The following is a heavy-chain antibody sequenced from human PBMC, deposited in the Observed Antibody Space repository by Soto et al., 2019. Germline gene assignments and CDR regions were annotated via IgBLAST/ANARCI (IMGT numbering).Heavy chain of an antibody. CDR3: ARDQSGSWYCYAFHI. CDR1: GFTFSSYS. Sequence: GGSLRLSCAASGFTFSSYSMNWVRQAPGKGLEWVSSISSSSSYIYYADSVKGRFTISRDNAKNSLYLQMNSLRAEDTAVYYCARDQSGSWYCYAFHIWGQGTMVTVAS. J-gene: IGHJ3*02. CDR2: ISSSSSYI. D-gene: IGHD6-13*01. V-gene: IGHV3-21*01.